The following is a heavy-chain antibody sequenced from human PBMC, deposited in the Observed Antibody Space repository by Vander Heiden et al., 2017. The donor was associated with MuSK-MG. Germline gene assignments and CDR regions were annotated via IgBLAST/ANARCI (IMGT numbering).Heavy chain of an antibody. CDR1: VFTFSDYY. CDR2: ISDTGSTK. D-gene: IGHD6-25*01. V-gene: IGHV3-11*01. CDR3: ARDAWVQFWSANDN. Sequence: QLQLVESGGGLVKPGGSLRLSCAASVFTFSDYYMSWIRQAPGKGLEWVSYISDTGSTKYYADSVKGRFTISRDNANNSIFLQMNSLRADDTAVYYCARDAWVQFWSANDNWGQGTLVTVSS. J-gene: IGHJ4*02.